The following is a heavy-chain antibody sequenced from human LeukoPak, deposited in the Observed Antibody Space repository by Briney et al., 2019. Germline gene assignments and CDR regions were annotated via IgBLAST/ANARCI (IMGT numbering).Heavy chain of an antibody. J-gene: IGHJ4*02. D-gene: IGHD6-19*01. V-gene: IGHV4-34*01. CDR1: GGSFSGYY. CDR2: INHNGST. Sequence: KTSETLSLTCAVYGGSFSGYYWSWIRQPPGKGLEWIGEINHNGSTNYNPSLKSRVSIPVDMSKNQFSLKLSSVTAADTAVYYCARGIAVAGTMGGGDYWGQGTLVTVSS. CDR3: ARGIAVAGTMGGGDY.